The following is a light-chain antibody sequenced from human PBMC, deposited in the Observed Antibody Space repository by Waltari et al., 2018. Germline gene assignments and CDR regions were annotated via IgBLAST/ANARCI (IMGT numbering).Light chain of an antibody. V-gene: IGKV4-1*01. CDR2: WAS. J-gene: IGKJ2*01. Sequence: DIVMTQSPDSLAVSLGERATINCKSSQSVLYSSNNKNYLAWYQQKPGQPPKLLIYWASARESGAPDRFRGSGSGTDFTLTISSLQAEDVAVYYCQQYYTTPLTFGQGTKLEIK. CDR1: QSVLYSSNNKNY. CDR3: QQYYTTPLT.